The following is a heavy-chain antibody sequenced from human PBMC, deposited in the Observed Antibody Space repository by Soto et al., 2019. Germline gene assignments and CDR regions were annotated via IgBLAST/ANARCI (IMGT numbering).Heavy chain of an antibody. V-gene: IGHV5-51*01. Sequence: EVQLVQSGAEVKKPGESLKISCKGSGYSFTSYWIGWVRQMPGKGLEWMGIIYPGDSDTRYSPSFQGQVTISADKSITTAYLQWSSLKASDTAMYFCARQNQEGYYYYGVDVWGQGTTVTVSS. CDR1: GYSFTSYW. CDR2: IYPGDSDT. J-gene: IGHJ6*02. CDR3: ARQNQEGYYYYGVDV.